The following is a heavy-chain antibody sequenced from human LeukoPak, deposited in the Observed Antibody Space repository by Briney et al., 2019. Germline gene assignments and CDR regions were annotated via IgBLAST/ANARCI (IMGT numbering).Heavy chain of an antibody. CDR1: GGSISSGGYS. CDR3: ARGYGDCYDY. CDR2: IYHSGST. J-gene: IGHJ4*02. V-gene: IGHV4-30-2*01. D-gene: IGHD4/OR15-4a*01. Sequence: NPSETLSLTCAVSGGSISSGGYSWSWIRQPPGKGLEWIGYIYHSGSTYCNPSLKSRVTISVDRSKNQFSLKLSSVTAADTAVYYCARGYGDCYDYWGQGTLVTVSS.